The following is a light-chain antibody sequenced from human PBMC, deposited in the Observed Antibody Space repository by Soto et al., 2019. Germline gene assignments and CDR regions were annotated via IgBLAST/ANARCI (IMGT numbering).Light chain of an antibody. CDR1: QSVLYSSNNKNY. CDR3: QQYYSTPPT. CDR2: WAS. Sequence: DIVMTQSPDSLPVSLGERATINCESSQSVLYSSNNKNYLAWYQQKPGQPPKLLIYWASTRESGVPDRFSGSGCGTDFTLTINSLQAEDVAVYYCQQYYSTPPTFGQGTKLEIK. V-gene: IGKV4-1*01. J-gene: IGKJ2*01.